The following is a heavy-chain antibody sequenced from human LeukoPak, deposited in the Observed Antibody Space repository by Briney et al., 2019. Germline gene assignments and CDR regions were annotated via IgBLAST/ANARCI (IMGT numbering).Heavy chain of an antibody. CDR2: ISSSSGYK. Sequence: GGSLRLSCAVSGFTFSSYSMTWVRQAPGKGLEWVSSISSSSGYKYYADSVKGRFTISRDNAKNSLYLQMVSLRAEDAAVYYCARTSGESTAALRAPFDYWGQGTLATVSS. V-gene: IGHV3-21*01. CDR3: ARTSGESTAALRAPFDY. CDR1: GFTFSSYS. D-gene: IGHD6-6*01. J-gene: IGHJ4*02.